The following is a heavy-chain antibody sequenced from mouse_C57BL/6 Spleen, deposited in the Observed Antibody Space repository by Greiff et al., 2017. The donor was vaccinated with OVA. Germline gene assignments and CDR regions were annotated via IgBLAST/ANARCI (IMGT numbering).Heavy chain of an antibody. CDR2: IYPGSGST. D-gene: IGHD1-1*01. CDR3: ARQSTVVATPNWDDGAMDY. CDR1: GYTFTSYW. Sequence: QVQLKQPGAELVKPGASVKMSCKASGYTFTSYWITWVKQRPGQGLEWIGDIYPGSGSTNYNEKFKSKATLTVDTSSSTAYMQLSSLTSEDSAVYYCARQSTVVATPNWDDGAMDYWGQGTSVTVSS. J-gene: IGHJ4*01. V-gene: IGHV1-55*01.